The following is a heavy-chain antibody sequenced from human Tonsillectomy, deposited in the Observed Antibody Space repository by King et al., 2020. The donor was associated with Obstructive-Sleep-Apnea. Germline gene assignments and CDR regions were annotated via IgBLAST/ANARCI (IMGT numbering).Heavy chain of an antibody. V-gene: IGHV2-5*02. D-gene: IGHD1-1*01. CDR2: IYWDDSN. CDR3: AHRRGASDWNGGYFDY. J-gene: IGHJ4*02. Sequence: TLKESGPPLVKPTQTLTLTCTFSGFSLTTYGVGVGWIRQPPGKAPEWLVFIYWDDSNRYIPSLKIRLTVTKDTPKNQVVLTMTNMDPVDTATYYCAHRRGASDWNGGYFDYWGQGTLVTVSS. CDR1: GFSLTTYGVG.